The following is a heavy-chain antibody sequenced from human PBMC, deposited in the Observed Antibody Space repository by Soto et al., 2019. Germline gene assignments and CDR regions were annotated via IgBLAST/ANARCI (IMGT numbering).Heavy chain of an antibody. V-gene: IGHV3-30*18. Sequence: SLRLSCAASGFTFSSYGMHWVRQAPGKGLEWVAVISYDGSNKYYADSVKGRFTISRDNSKNTLYLQMNSLRAEDTAVYYCAKDYLYYYDSSGYAPGYWGQGTMVTVYS. CDR2: ISYDGSNK. CDR3: AKDYLYYYDSSGYAPGY. D-gene: IGHD3-22*01. CDR1: GFTFSSYG. J-gene: IGHJ4*02.